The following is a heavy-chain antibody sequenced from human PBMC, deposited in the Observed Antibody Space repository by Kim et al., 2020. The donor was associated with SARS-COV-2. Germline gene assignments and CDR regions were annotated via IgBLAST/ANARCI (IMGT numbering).Heavy chain of an antibody. D-gene: IGHD3-10*01. CDR2: T. V-gene: IGHV3-43*01. J-gene: IGHJ4*02. Sequence: TYYADSVKGRCTIARDTSKNSLYLQMNSLRTEDTALYYCATDDGSGRFDYWGQGTLVTVSS. CDR3: ATDDGSGRFDY.